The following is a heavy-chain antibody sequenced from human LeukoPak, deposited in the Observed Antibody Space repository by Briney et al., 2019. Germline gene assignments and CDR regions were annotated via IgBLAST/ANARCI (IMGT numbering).Heavy chain of an antibody. CDR3: ARDLSSDMTTVTNDY. V-gene: IGHV3-30*01. J-gene: IGHJ4*02. CDR1: GFTFSSYA. D-gene: IGHD4-17*01. Sequence: QPGGSLRLSCAASGFTFSSYAMHWVRQAPGKGLEWVAVISYDGSNKYYADSVKGRFTISRDNSKNTLYLQMNSLRAEDTAVYYCARDLSSDMTTVTNDYWGQGTLVTVSS. CDR2: ISYDGSNK.